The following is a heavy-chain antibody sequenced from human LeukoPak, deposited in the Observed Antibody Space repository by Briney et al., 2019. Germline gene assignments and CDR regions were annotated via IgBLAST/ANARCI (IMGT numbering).Heavy chain of an antibody. Sequence: ASVKVSCKASRYTFTGYYMHWVRQAPGQGLEWMGWINPNSGGTSYAQKFQGRVTMTRDTSVTTAYMELSRLRSDDTAVYYCARYSGYDEPFEYWGQGTLVTVSS. J-gene: IGHJ4*02. CDR1: RYTFTGYY. D-gene: IGHD5-12*01. V-gene: IGHV1-2*02. CDR2: INPNSGGT. CDR3: ARYSGYDEPFEY.